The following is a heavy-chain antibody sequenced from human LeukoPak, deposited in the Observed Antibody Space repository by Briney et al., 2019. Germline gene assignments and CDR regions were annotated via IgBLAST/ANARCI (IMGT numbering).Heavy chain of an antibody. D-gene: IGHD3-10*01. J-gene: IGHJ3*02. CDR3: AGYTVVRGLTLSAFDI. Sequence: ASVKVSCKASGDTLTGCYIHWVRQAPRQGLEWMGCFDPNTGATHYAQKFQGRVTMTRDTSIDTDFLELRSLISDDTALYYCAGYTVVRGLTLSAFDIWGQGTMVTVSS. CDR1: GDTLTGCY. V-gene: IGHV1-2*02. CDR2: FDPNTGAT.